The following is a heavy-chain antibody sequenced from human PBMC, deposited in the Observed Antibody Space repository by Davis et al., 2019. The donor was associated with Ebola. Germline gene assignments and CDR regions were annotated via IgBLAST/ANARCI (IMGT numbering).Heavy chain of an antibody. CDR2: INHSGST. D-gene: IGHD6-6*01. CDR1: GGSFSGYY. J-gene: IGHJ6*04. CDR3: ARGYRPRSYDYYGMDV. Sequence: MPSETLSLTCAVYGGSFSGYYWNLIRQPPGKGLEWIGEINHSGSTNYNPSFKSRVTISLDTSKNRFSLKLSSVTAADTAVYYCARGYRPRSYDYYGMDVWGKGTTVTVSS. V-gene: IGHV4-34*01.